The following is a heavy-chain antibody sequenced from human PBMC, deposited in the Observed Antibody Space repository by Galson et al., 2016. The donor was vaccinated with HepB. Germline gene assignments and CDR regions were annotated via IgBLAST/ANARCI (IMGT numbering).Heavy chain of an antibody. V-gene: IGHV4-39*07. J-gene: IGHJ5*01. Sequence: SETLSLTCSVSGVSVNSDAYHWSWIRQPPGKGLEWIGSIFYTGITYYNPSLESRVAMSVDTSKSQFSLRLSSVTAADTAVYYCARDCRYAMSYRWFDFWGQGTPVTVSA. CDR2: IFYTGIT. CDR3: ARDCRYAMSYRWFDF. CDR1: GVSVNSDAYH. D-gene: IGHD2-2*01.